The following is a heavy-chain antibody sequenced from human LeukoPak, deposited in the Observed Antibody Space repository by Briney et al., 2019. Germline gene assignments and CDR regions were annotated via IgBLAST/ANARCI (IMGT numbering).Heavy chain of an antibody. V-gene: IGHV3-23*01. Sequence: GGSLRLSCAASGFTFSSYAMSWVRQAPGKGLEWVSAISGSGGSTYYADSVKGWFTISRDNSKNTLYLQMNSLRAEDTAVYYCAKEIADGDYGRYYFDYWGQGTLVTVSS. CDR3: AKEIADGDYGRYYFDY. J-gene: IGHJ4*02. D-gene: IGHD4-17*01. CDR1: GFTFSSYA. CDR2: ISGSGGST.